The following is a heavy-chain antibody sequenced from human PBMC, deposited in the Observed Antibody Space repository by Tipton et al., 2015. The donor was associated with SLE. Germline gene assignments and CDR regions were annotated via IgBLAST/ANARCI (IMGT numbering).Heavy chain of an antibody. CDR3: ARTGMEWSFDPYFDY. V-gene: IGHV3-20*04. CDR2: INWNGGST. D-gene: IGHD3-3*01. J-gene: IGHJ4*02. Sequence: SLRLSCAASGITFDDYGMSWVRQAPGKGLEWVSGINWNGGSTGYADSVKGRFTISRDNAKNSLYLQMNSLRAEDTALYYCARTGMEWSFDPYFDYWGQGTLVTVSS. CDR1: GITFDDYG.